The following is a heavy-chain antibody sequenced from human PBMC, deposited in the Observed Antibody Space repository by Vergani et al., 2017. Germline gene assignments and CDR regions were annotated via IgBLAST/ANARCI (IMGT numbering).Heavy chain of an antibody. V-gene: IGHV3-23*01. CDR3: ANLFAVAGTEIDY. J-gene: IGHJ4*02. Sequence: EVQLLESGGGLVQPGGSLRLSCAASGFTFSSYAMSWVRQAPGKGLEWVSAISGSGGSTYYADSVKGRFTISRDNSKNTLYLQMNSLRAEDTAVYYCANLFAVAGTEIDYWGQGTLVTVSS. CDR1: GFTFSSYA. CDR2: ISGSGGST. D-gene: IGHD6-19*01.